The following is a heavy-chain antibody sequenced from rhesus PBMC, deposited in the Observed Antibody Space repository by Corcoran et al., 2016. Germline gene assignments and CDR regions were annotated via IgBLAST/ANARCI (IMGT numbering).Heavy chain of an antibody. CDR3: AKHGSSYHAGFDY. J-gene: IGHJ4*01. V-gene: IGHV3S5*01. D-gene: IGHD4-29*01. CDR2: IYSGERDT. Sequence: EVQLVETGGGLVQPGGSLKVSCAVSGFTFSSYGMSWVRQAPGKGLEWVSGIYSGERDTYYPDSVKGRFTISRDNSKKPLYLEMNSLRAEDTAVYYCAKHGSSYHAGFDYWGQGVLVTVSS. CDR1: GFTFSSYG.